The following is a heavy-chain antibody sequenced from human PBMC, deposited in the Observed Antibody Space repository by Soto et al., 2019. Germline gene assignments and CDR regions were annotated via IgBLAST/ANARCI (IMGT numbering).Heavy chain of an antibody. D-gene: IGHD3-22*01. V-gene: IGHV1-2*04. Sequence: ASVKVYCKASGYTFTGYYMHWVRQAPGQGLEWMGWINTNSGGTNYAQKLQGWVTMTRDTSISTAYMEMSRLRSDDTAVYYCARVFEGIVVSFKQTGTNDFDTRARQSQVTVSS. CDR1: GYTFTGYY. CDR2: INTNSGGT. J-gene: IGHJ5*02. CDR3: ARVFEGIVVSFKQTGTNDFDT.